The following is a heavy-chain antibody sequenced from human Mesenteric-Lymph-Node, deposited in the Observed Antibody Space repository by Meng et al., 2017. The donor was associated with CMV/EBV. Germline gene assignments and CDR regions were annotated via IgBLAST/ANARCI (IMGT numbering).Heavy chain of an antibody. D-gene: IGHD3-3*01. CDR3: ARAQGRVTIFGVVIALVDP. J-gene: IGHJ5*02. V-gene: IGHV4-61*01. CDR1: GGSVSSGSYY. Sequence: GSLRLSCTVSGGSVSSGSYYWSWIRQPPGKGLEWIGYIYYSGNTNYNPSLKSRVTISVDTSKNQFSLKLSSVTAADTAVYYCARAQGRVTIFGVVIALVDPWGQGTLVTVSS. CDR2: IYYSGNT.